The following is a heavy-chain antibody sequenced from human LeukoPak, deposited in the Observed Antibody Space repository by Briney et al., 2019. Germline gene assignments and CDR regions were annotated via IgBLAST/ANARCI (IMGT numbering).Heavy chain of an antibody. D-gene: IGHD1-26*01. Sequence: SETLSLTCAVYGGSFSGYYWSWNRQPPGKGLEWIGEINHSGSTNYNPSLKSRVTISVDTSKNQFSLKLSSVTAADTAVYYCARAGRSTVYYYYYMDVWGKGTTVTVSS. CDR1: GGSFSGYY. J-gene: IGHJ6*03. CDR3: ARAGRSTVYYYYYMDV. CDR2: INHSGST. V-gene: IGHV4-34*01.